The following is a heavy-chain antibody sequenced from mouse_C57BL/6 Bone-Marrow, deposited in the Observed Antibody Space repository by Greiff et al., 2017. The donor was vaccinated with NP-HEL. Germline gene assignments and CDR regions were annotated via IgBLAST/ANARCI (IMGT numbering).Heavy chain of an antibody. CDR2: IDPSDSYT. V-gene: IGHV1-69*01. CDR3: ARSLSTMSTTDWYFDV. CDR1: GYTFTSYW. D-gene: IGHD2-4*01. J-gene: IGHJ1*03. Sequence: QVQLQQPGAELVMPGASVKLSCKASGYTFTSYWMHWVKQRPGQGLEWIGEIDPSDSYTNYNQKFKGKSTLTVDKSSSTAYMQLSSLTSEDSAVYYCARSLSTMSTTDWYFDVWGTGTTVTVSS.